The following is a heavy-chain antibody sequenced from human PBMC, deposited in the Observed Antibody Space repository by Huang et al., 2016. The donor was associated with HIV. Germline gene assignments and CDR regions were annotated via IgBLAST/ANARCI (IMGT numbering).Heavy chain of an antibody. D-gene: IGHD2-2*01. CDR3: ATNLQIVVVPPDMGYDAFDM. J-gene: IGHJ3*02. CDR2: IRGVGSEK. Sequence: DEHLVESGGGLVQPGGSVTITCEVSGFNFKNYWLNWVRQAPGKGLDWVANIRGVGSEKNYVDSVNGRFTIFRDNAKNLLYLQMKSLRAEDTSVYYCATNLQIVVVPPDMGYDAFDMWGQGTMVTVSS. CDR1: GFNFKNYW. V-gene: IGHV3-7*01.